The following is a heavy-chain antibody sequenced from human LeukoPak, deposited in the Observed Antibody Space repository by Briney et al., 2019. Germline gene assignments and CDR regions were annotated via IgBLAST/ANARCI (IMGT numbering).Heavy chain of an antibody. D-gene: IGHD6-13*01. J-gene: IGHJ4*02. Sequence: GGSLRLSCAASGFIFSSYSMNWVRQAPGKGLEWVSYISSSSSTIYYADSVKGRFTISRDNAKNSLYLQMNSLRAEDTAMYYCARGRHSSSWSPIDYWGQGTLVTVSS. CDR2: ISSSSSTI. CDR1: GFIFSSYS. V-gene: IGHV3-48*01. CDR3: ARGRHSSSWSPIDY.